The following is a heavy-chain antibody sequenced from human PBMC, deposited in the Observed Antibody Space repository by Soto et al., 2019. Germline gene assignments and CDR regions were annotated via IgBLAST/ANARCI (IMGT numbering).Heavy chain of an antibody. CDR2: INGYNGNT. V-gene: IGHV1-18*01. Sequence: QVQLVQSGAEVKKPGASVKVSCKASGYSFTNNGFSWVRQAPGQGLEWMGWINGYNGNTNYAPKLQGRFTMTTDTSTSTAYMELGSLTSDDTAVYFCAASTATSSLWGQGTLVTVSS. CDR3: AASTATSSL. J-gene: IGHJ4*02. CDR1: GYSFTNNG. D-gene: IGHD1-1*01.